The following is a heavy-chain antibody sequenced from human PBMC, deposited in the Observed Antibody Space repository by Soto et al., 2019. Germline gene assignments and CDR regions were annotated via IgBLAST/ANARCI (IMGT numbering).Heavy chain of an antibody. CDR3: AKPVYYDFWSGPSRFDY. Sequence: EVQLLESGGGLVQPGGSLRLSCAASGFTFSSYAMSWVRQAPGKGLEWVSAISGSGGSTYYADSVKGRFTISRDNSKNTLYLQMNSLRAEDTAVYYCAKPVYYDFWSGPSRFDYWGQGTLVTVSS. J-gene: IGHJ4*02. D-gene: IGHD3-3*01. CDR2: ISGSGGST. CDR1: GFTFSSYA. V-gene: IGHV3-23*01.